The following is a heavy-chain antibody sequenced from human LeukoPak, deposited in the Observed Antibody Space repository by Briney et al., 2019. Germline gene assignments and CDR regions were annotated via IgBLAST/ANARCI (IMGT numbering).Heavy chain of an antibody. CDR2: INSNSGGT. D-gene: IGHD3-3*01. CDR1: GYTFTGYY. V-gene: IGHV1-2*02. J-gene: IGHJ4*02. CDR3: ARGEDDFWSGYYLFDY. Sequence: ASVKVSCKASGYTFTGYYMQWVRQAPGQGLEWMGWINSNSGGTNYAQKLHGRVTMTRDTSISTDYMELSRLRSDDAAVYYCARGEDDFWSGYYLFDYWGQGTLVTVSS.